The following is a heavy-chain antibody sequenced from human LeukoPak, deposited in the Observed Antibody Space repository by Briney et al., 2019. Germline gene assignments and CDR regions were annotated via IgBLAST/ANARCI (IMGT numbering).Heavy chain of an antibody. V-gene: IGHV4-59*08. Sequence: SETLSLTCTVSGGSISSYYWSWIRQPPGKGLEWIGYIYYSGSTNYNPSLKSRVTISVDTSKNQFSLKLTSVTAADTAVYFCAHSISMIRGLLNWFDPWGQGTLVTVS. J-gene: IGHJ5*02. CDR2: IYYSGST. CDR3: AHSISMIRGLLNWFDP. D-gene: IGHD3-10*01. CDR1: GGSISSYY.